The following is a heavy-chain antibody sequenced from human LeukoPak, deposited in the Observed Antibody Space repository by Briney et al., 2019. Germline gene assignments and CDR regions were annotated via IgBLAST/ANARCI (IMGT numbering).Heavy chain of an antibody. CDR2: ISAYTGNT. CDR3: ARAAIAYCTGDCTPIDAFDV. V-gene: IGHV1-18*01. Sequence: ASVKVSCTPSGYTFINHGITWVRQAPGQGLEWMGWISAYTGNTNYAQKLQGRVTMTTDTSTTTAYMELRSLRSHDTAVYYCARAAIAYCTGDCTPIDAFDVWGQGTMVTVSS. J-gene: IGHJ3*01. D-gene: IGHD2-21*02. CDR1: GYTFINHG.